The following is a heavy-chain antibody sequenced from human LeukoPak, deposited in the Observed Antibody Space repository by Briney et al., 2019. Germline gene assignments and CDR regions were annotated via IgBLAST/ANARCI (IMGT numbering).Heavy chain of an antibody. Sequence: SETLSLTCTVPGGSISSYYWSWIRQPPGKGLEWIGYIYYSGSTNYNPSLKSRVTISVDTSKNQFSLKLSSVTAADTAVYYCAREGVYDSSGYSLSFDYWGQGTLVTVSS. J-gene: IGHJ4*02. V-gene: IGHV4-59*01. CDR2: IYYSGST. D-gene: IGHD3-22*01. CDR3: AREGVYDSSGYSLSFDY. CDR1: GGSISSYY.